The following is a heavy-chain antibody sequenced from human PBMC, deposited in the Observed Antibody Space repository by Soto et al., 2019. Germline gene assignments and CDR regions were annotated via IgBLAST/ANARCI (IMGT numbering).Heavy chain of an antibody. J-gene: IGHJ4*02. Sequence: PGGSLRLSCAASGFTFSSYAMHWVRQAPGKGLEWVAVISYDGSNKYYADSVKGRFTISRDNSKNTLYLQMNSLRAEDTAVYYCASTGAAPYYYDSSGYFRDYWGQGTLVPVS. CDR2: ISYDGSNK. D-gene: IGHD3-22*01. V-gene: IGHV3-30-3*01. CDR1: GFTFSSYA. CDR3: ASTGAAPYYYDSSGYFRDY.